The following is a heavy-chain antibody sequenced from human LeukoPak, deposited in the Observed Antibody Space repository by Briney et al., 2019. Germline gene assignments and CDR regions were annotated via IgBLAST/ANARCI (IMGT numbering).Heavy chain of an antibody. V-gene: IGHV1-2*06. CDR3: ARGLGYCSGGSCHNNWFDP. J-gene: IGHJ5*02. Sequence: ASVKVSCKASGYTFTGYYMHWVRQAPGQGLEWMGRINPNSGGTNYAQKFQGRVTMTRDTSISTAYMELSSLRSEDTAVYYCARGLGYCSGGSCHNNWFDPWGQGTLVTVSS. D-gene: IGHD2-15*01. CDR2: INPNSGGT. CDR1: GYTFTGYY.